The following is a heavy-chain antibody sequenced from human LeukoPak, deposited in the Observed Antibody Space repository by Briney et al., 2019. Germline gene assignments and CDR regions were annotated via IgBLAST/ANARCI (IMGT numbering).Heavy chain of an antibody. D-gene: IGHD2-2*01. CDR2: INPNSGGT. J-gene: IGHJ6*02. Sequence: GASVKVSCKASGYTFTGYYMHWVRQAPGQGLEWMGWINPNSGGTNYAQKFQGRVTMTRDTSISTAYMELSRLRSDDTAVYYCAREGYCSSTSCYAGNYYYYYGMDVWGQGTTVTVSS. V-gene: IGHV1-2*02. CDR1: GYTFTGYY. CDR3: AREGYCSSTSCYAGNYYYYYGMDV.